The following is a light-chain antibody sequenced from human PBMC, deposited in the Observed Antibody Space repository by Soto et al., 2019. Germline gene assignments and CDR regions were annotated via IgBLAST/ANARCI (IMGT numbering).Light chain of an antibody. CDR3: QSYDISLHNYV. CDR2: GDN. Sequence: QSVLTQPPSVSGAPGQRGSISCTVSTSNSGAPYDVHWYQHLPGTAPKLLIYGDNNRPSGVPDRFSGSKSGTSASLAITRLQAEDEADYYCQSYDISLHNYVFGTGTKVTVL. J-gene: IGLJ1*01. V-gene: IGLV1-40*01. CDR1: TSNSGAPYD.